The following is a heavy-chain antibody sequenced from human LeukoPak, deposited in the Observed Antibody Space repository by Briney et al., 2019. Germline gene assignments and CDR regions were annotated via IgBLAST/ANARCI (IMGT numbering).Heavy chain of an antibody. Sequence: SETLSLTCGVYGGSFSNYYWTWIRQPPGKGLEWIGEINHSGSINYNPSLKSRVTISVDTSKNQFSLKLSSVTAADTAVYFCASVVGVTAIWSYWGQGTLVTVSS. CDR3: ASVVGVTAIWSY. V-gene: IGHV4-34*01. CDR1: GGSFSNYY. J-gene: IGHJ4*02. D-gene: IGHD2-21*02. CDR2: INHSGSI.